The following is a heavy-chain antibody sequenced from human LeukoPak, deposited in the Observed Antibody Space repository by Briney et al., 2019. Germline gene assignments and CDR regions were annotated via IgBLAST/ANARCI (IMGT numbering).Heavy chain of an antibody. D-gene: IGHD2-2*01. CDR3: ARASWRYCTSTSCYGNWFDP. V-gene: IGHV3-21*01. Sequence: PGGSLRLSCAASGFTFSTYSMNWVRQAPGKGLEWVSSISSSSFIYYADSVKGRFTISRDNAKNSVYLQMNSLRAEDTAVYYCARASWRYCTSTSCYGNWFDPWGQGTLVTVSS. CDR1: GFTFSTYS. CDR2: ISSSSFI. J-gene: IGHJ5*02.